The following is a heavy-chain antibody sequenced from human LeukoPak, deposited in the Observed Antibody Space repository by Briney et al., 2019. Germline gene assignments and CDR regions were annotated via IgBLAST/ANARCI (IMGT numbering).Heavy chain of an antibody. Sequence: SETLSLTCTVSGGSISSSSYYWGWIRQPPGKGLEWIVHIYYSGSTYYNPSLKSRVTISVDTSKNQFSLKLSSVTAADTAMYYCARQSYSSGWYEFSYWGQGTLVTVSS. D-gene: IGHD6-19*01. CDR3: ARQSYSSGWYEFSY. CDR2: IYYSGST. CDR1: GGSISSSSYY. V-gene: IGHV4-39*01. J-gene: IGHJ4*02.